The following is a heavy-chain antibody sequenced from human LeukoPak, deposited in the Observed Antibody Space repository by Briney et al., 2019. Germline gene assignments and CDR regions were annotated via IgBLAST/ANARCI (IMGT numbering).Heavy chain of an antibody. Sequence: GASVTVSCKASGYTFTSYGISWVRQAPGQGLEWMGWISAYNGNTNYAQKLQGRVTMTTDTSTSTAYMELRSLRSGDTAVYYCARELGVRYFDWLSPYYYYGMDVWGQGTTVTVSS. CDR3: ARELGVRYFDWLSPYYYYGMDV. CDR1: GYTFTSYG. D-gene: IGHD3-9*01. CDR2: ISAYNGNT. J-gene: IGHJ6*02. V-gene: IGHV1-18*01.